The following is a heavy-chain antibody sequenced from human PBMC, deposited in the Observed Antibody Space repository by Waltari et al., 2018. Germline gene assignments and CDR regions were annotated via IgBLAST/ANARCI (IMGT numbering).Heavy chain of an antibody. CDR3: AADPVWAKRGWFDP. J-gene: IGHJ5*02. D-gene: IGHD2-8*01. CDR1: GFTFTSSA. V-gene: IGHV1-58*01. CDR2: IVVGSGNT. Sequence: QMQLVQSGPEVKKPGTSVKVSCKASGFTFTSSAVQWVRQARGQRLEWIGWIVVGSGNTNYAQKFQERVTITRDMSTSTAYMELSSLRSEDTAVYYCAADPVWAKRGWFDPWGQGTLVTVSS.